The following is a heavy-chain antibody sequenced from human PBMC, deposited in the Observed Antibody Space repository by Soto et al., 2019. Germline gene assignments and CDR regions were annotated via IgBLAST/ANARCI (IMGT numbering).Heavy chain of an antibody. D-gene: IGHD6-13*01. CDR2: IYSGGST. J-gene: IGHJ6*02. CDR1: GFTVSSNY. V-gene: IGHV3-53*01. CDR3: ARAEVEQLARGYYYYYYGMDV. Sequence: GGSLRLSCAASGFTVSSNYMSWVRQAPGKGLEWVSVIYSGGSTYYADSVKGRFTISRDNSKNTLYLQMNSLRAEDTAVYYCARAEVEQLARGYYYYYYGMDVWGQGTTVTVSS.